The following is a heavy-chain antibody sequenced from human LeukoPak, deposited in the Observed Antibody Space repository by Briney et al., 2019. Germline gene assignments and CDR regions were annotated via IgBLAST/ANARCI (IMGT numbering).Heavy chain of an antibody. D-gene: IGHD2-2*01. CDR3: ARKYCSSTSCYGYFDY. J-gene: IGHJ4*02. Sequence: RGESLKISCKGSGYSFTNYWIGWVRQMPGKGLEWMGIIYPGDSDTRYSPSFQGQVTISADKSISTAYLQWSSLKASDTAMYYCARKYCSSTSCYGYFDYWGQGTLVTVSS. CDR1: GYSFTNYW. V-gene: IGHV5-51*01. CDR2: IYPGDSDT.